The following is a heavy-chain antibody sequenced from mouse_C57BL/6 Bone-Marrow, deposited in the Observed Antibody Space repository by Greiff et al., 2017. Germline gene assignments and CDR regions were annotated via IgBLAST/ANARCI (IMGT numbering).Heavy chain of an antibody. V-gene: IGHV1-81*01. CDR2: IYPRSGNT. J-gene: IGHJ2*01. Sequence: QVQLQQSGAELARPGASVKLSCKASGYTFTSYGISWVKQRTGQGLEWIGEIYPRSGNTYYNEQFKGKATLTADKSSSTAYMELRSLTSEDSAVYFCAREMITQYYFDYWGQGTTLTVSS. D-gene: IGHD2-4*01. CDR3: AREMITQYYFDY. CDR1: GYTFTSYG.